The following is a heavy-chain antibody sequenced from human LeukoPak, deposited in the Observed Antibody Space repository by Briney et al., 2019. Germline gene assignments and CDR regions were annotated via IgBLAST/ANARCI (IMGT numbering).Heavy chain of an antibody. V-gene: IGHV3-7*01. CDR2: IKQDGSEK. J-gene: IGHJ4*02. CDR3: ARLAGAGSSGFDY. CDR1: GFTFSDYY. D-gene: IGHD1-26*01. Sequence: GGSLRLSCAASGFTFSDYYMSWIRQAPGKGLEWVANIKQDGSEKYYVDSVKGRFTISRDNAKNSLYLHMSSLRAEDTAVYYCARLAGAGSSGFDYWGQGTLVTVSS.